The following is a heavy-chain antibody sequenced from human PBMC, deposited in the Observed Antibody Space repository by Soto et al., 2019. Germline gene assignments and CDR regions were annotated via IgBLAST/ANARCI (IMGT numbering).Heavy chain of an antibody. J-gene: IGHJ4*02. CDR3: GRGRSGQIVVFY. CDR1: GYTFTGHY. CDR2: IGPESGAT. D-gene: IGHD1-26*01. V-gene: IGHV1-2*02. Sequence: ASVKVSCKASGYTFTGHYIHWVRQAPEQGPEWMGEIGPESGATRYAQRFQGRATMTRDMSITTVYMELNNLSPDDTAVYYCGRGRSGQIVVFYWGQGTPVTVSS.